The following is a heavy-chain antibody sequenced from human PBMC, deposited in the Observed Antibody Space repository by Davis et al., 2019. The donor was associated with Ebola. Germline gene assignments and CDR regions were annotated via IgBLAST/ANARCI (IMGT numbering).Heavy chain of an antibody. V-gene: IGHV5-10-1*01. CDR3: ARQDPYWNWFDP. D-gene: IGHD2-8*02. J-gene: IGHJ5*02. CDR2: IDPSDSYT. CDR1: GYSFTSYW. Sequence: PGGSLRLSCKGSGYSFTSYWISWVRQMPGKGLEWMGRIDPSDSYTNYSPSFQGHVTISADKSISTAYLQWSSLKASDTAMYYCARQDPYWNWFDPWGQGTLVTVSS.